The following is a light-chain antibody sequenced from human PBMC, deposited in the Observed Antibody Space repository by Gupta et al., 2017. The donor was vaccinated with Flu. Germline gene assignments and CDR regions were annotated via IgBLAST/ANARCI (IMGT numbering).Light chain of an antibody. CDR3: SSYTISSSYL. V-gene: IGLV2-14*03. J-gene: IGLJ1*01. Sequence: QSALTQLASVSGPPGQSITISCTGTSRDVGNYNYVSWYQQHPGNAPKLMIYDVSNRPSGIANRFSGSKSGNTAALTISGLQAEDEADYYCSSYTISSSYLFGTGTKVSVL. CDR1: SRDVGNYNY. CDR2: DVS.